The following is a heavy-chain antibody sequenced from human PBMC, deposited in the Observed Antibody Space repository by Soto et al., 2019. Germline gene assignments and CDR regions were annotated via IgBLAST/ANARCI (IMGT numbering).Heavy chain of an antibody. Sequence: EVQLVESGGGLVKPGGSLRLSCAASGFTFSSYSMNWVRQAPGEGLEWVSSISSSSSYIYYADSVKGRFTISRDNAKNSLYLQMNSLRAEDTAVYYCAREDPPTGVDYWGQGTLVTVSS. CDR3: AREDPPTGVDY. V-gene: IGHV3-21*01. CDR1: GFTFSSYS. CDR2: ISSSSSYI. D-gene: IGHD4-17*01. J-gene: IGHJ4*02.